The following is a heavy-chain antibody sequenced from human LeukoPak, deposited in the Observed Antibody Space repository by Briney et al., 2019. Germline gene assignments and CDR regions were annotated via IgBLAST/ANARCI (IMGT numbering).Heavy chain of an antibody. D-gene: IGHD3-10*01. CDR1: GFTFSSYG. V-gene: IGHV3-30*02. J-gene: IGHJ4*02. CDR3: AKDDSYYGSGSYFSRPPDY. CDR2: IRYDGSNK. Sequence: GGSLRLSCAASGFTFSSYGMHWVRQAPGKGLEWVAFIRYDGSNKYYADSVKGRFTISRDNSKNTLYLQMNSLRAEDTAVYYCAKDDSYYGSGSYFSRPPDYWGQGTLVTVSS.